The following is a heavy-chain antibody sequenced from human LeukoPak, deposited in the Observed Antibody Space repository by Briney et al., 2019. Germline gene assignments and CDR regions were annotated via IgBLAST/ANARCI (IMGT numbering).Heavy chain of an antibody. D-gene: IGHD3-10*01. CDR1: GGSISDYY. V-gene: IGHV4-4*07. J-gene: IGHJ6*02. CDR3: AREGRWPSYGSGSYNAMDV. Sequence: SETLSLTCNVSGGSISDYYWSWIRQPAGKGLEWIGRLYVSGSTNYNPSLKSRVTMSLDTSKNQVSLRLNSVTVADTAVYYCAREGRWPSYGSGSYNAMDVWGQGTTVTVSS. CDR2: LYVSGST.